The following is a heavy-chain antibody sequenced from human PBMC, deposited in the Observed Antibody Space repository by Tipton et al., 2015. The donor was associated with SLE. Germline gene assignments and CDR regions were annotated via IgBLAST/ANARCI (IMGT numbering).Heavy chain of an antibody. J-gene: IGHJ3*02. D-gene: IGHD3-10*01. V-gene: IGHV4-4*09. CDR3: ARDRKGGMVRGVIAAFDI. Sequence: TLSLTCTVSGGSISDYYWTWIRQFPGRGLEWIGYIYTSGSTNYNPSLKSRVTISVDTSKNQFSLRLSSVTAVDTAVYYCARDRKGGMVRGVIAAFDIWGQGTMVTVSS. CDR2: IYTSGST. CDR1: GGSISDYY.